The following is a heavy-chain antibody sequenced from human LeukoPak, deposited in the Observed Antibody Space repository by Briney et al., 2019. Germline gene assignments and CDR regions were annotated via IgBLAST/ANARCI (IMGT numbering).Heavy chain of an antibody. D-gene: IGHD3-10*01. CDR2: MFYAGAT. CDR3: ASRTPNLGDSGAGSSYYYYYGVDV. J-gene: IGHJ6*01. V-gene: IGHV4-31*03. CDR1: GASVSRGGDY. Sequence: SQTLSLTCTVSGASVSRGGDYWAWLRQHPGEGLEWIVYMFYAGATYYNPSLKSRLTMSVDTSKNPFSLTLTSVTPADTAVYYCASRTPNLGDSGAGSSYYYYYGVDVWGQGTSVTVSS.